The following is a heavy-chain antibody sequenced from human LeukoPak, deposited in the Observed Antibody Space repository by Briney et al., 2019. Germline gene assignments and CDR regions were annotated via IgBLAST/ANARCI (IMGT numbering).Heavy chain of an antibody. CDR1: GFTFSSYA. Sequence: GGSLRLSCAASGFTFSSYAMSWVRQAPGKGLEWVSTISGSGGSTYYADSVKGRFSISRDNSKNTLYLQMNSLRAEDTAVYYCAKEMGQQLVPGYFDYWGQGTLVTVSS. V-gene: IGHV3-23*01. J-gene: IGHJ4*02. D-gene: IGHD6-13*01. CDR2: ISGSGGST. CDR3: AKEMGQQLVPGYFDY.